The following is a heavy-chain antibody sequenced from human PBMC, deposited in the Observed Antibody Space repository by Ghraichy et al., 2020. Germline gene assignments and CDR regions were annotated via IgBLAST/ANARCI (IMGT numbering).Heavy chain of an antibody. CDR2: IFYSGST. CDR3: ARDYAYCSSTSCYDFSIFVDW. V-gene: IGHV4-39*07. J-gene: IGHJ4*02. D-gene: IGHD2-2*01. Sequence: SETLSLTCTVSGGSISSSSYYWGWIRQPPGKGLEWIGSIFYSGSTYYNPSLKSRVTISVDTSKNQFSLKLSSVTAADTAVYYCARDYAYCSSTSCYDFSIFVDWWGQGTLVTVSA. CDR1: GGSISSSSYY.